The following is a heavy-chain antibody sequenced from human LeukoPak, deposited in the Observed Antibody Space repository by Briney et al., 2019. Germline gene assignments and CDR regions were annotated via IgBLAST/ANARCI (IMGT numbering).Heavy chain of an antibody. V-gene: IGHV3-21*01. D-gene: IGHD5-12*01. CDR1: GFTFSSYR. J-gene: IGHJ3*02. Sequence: GGSLRLSCVASGFTFSSYRMNWVRQAPGKGLEWVSSISSSSSYIYYADSVKGRFTISRDNAKNSLYLQMNSLRAEDTAVYYCARDRSGYDSRGSDAFDIWGQGTMVTVSS. CDR2: ISSSSSYI. CDR3: ARDRSGYDSRGSDAFDI.